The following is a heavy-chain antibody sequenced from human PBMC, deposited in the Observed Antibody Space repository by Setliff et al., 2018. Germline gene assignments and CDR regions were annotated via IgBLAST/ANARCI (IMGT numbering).Heavy chain of an antibody. CDR3: ARKGISALSGAFDM. J-gene: IGHJ3*02. Sequence: SETLSLTCTVSGGSISNYYWSWIRQPAGKGLEWIGRIYTSGSTNYNPSLKSRVTMSVDTSKNQFSLKLSSVPAADTAVYYCARKGISALSGAFDMWGQGTMVTVSS. CDR1: GGSISNYY. CDR2: IYTSGST. D-gene: IGHD1-26*01. V-gene: IGHV4-4*07.